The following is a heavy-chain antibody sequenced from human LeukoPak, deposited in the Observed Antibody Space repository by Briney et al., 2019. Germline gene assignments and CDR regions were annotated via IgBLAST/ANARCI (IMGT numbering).Heavy chain of an antibody. CDR1: GYIFTSYW. Sequence: RGESLKISCKGSGYIFTSYWIGWVRQMPGKGLEWMGIIYPGDSDTRYSPSFQGQVTISADKSISTAYLQWSGLKASDTAMYYCARSRRDGYSYYYYGMDVWGQGTTVTVSS. J-gene: IGHJ6*02. D-gene: IGHD5-24*01. V-gene: IGHV5-51*01. CDR2: IYPGDSDT. CDR3: ARSRRDGYSYYYYGMDV.